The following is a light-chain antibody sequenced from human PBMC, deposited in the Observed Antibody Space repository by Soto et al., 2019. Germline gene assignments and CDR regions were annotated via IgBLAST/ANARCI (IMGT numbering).Light chain of an antibody. Sequence: EVVVTKSPSTLSVTPGERVTLSCRASQSVSRNLAWYQQKPGQAPRLLIDGASNRATGIPARFSGSGSGTDFTLTISSLEPEDFAVYFCQQRSIWPLTFGGGTKV. CDR2: GAS. V-gene: IGKV3-11*01. CDR1: QSVSRN. CDR3: QQRSIWPLT. J-gene: IGKJ4*02.